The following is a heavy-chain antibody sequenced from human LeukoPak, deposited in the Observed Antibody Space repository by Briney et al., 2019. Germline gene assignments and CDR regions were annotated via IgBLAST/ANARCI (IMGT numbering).Heavy chain of an antibody. CDR2: IYHSGGT. CDR3: AIVTRTYSRNARGFDY. V-gene: IGHV4-4*02. CDR1: GDSISSINW. Sequence: PSETLSLTCAVSGDSISSINWLTWVRPPPGEGLEWIGEIYHSGGTNYTQSLESGVTISVDKPQNKFYLELSSATAADTAVYYRAIVTRTYSRNARGFDYWGQGTLVTVSS. D-gene: IGHD6-13*01. J-gene: IGHJ4*02.